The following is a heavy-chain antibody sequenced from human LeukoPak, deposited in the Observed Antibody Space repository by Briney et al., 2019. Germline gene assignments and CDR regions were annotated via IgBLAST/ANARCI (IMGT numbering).Heavy chain of an antibody. CDR1: GFTFSDYY. D-gene: IGHD5-18*01. CDR2: ISSSGNTK. CDR3: ARDAGYGYDRFDY. J-gene: IGHJ4*02. Sequence: GGSLRLSCAASGFTFSDYYMSWIRQAPGKGLGWVSYISSSGNTKYYADSVKGRFTISRDNAKNSLYLQMNSLRAEDTAVYYCARDAGYGYDRFDYWGQGTQVTVSS. V-gene: IGHV3-11*04.